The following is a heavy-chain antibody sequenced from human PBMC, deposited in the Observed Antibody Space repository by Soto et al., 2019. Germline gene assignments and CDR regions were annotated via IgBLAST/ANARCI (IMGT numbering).Heavy chain of an antibody. Sequence: EVQLVESGGGLVQPGGSLRLSCAASGFTVSSNYMTWVRQAPGKGPEWVSVIYSGASTYYADSVKDRFTISRDTSRNTLYLQMNSLRAEDTAVYYCARDMSSSSSYGYFDLWGRGTLVTVSS. CDR1: GFTVSSNY. CDR3: ARDMSSSSSYGYFDL. D-gene: IGHD6-13*01. V-gene: IGHV3-66*01. J-gene: IGHJ2*01. CDR2: IYSGAST.